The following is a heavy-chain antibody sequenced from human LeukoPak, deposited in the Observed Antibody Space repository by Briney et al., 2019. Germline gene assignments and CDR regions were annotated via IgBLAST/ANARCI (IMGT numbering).Heavy chain of an antibody. CDR3: ATRTVPTAIHSAFDI. CDR2: YEPEDGET. CDR1: GYTLSILP. D-gene: IGHD2-2*02. J-gene: IGHJ3*02. Sequence: ASVKVSCKSSGYTLSILPIHWVRQAPGKGLECRGGYEPEDGETFYTQEFQGRVTMTEDISTDTAYMELSSLRSDDTAMYYCATRTVPTAIHSAFDIWGQGTMVTVSS. V-gene: IGHV1-24*01.